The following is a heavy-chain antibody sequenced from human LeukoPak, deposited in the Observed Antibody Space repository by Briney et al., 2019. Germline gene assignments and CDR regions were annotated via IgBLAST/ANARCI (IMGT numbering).Heavy chain of an antibody. V-gene: IGHV3-30*04. CDR2: ISYDGSNK. CDR3: AKDRGGIIVVVTAILDY. J-gene: IGHJ4*02. D-gene: IGHD2-21*02. Sequence: GGSLRLSCAASGFTFSSYAMHWVRQAPGKGLEWVAVISYDGSNKYYADSVKGRFTISRDNSKNTLYLQMNSLRAEDTAVYYCAKDRGGIIVVVTAILDYWGQGTLVTVSS. CDR1: GFTFSSYA.